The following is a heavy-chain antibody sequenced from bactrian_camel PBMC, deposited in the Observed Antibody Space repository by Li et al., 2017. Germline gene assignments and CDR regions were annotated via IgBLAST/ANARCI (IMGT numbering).Heavy chain of an antibody. D-gene: IGHD6*01. Sequence: DVQLVESGGGSVQTGGSLRLSCAASEYTYSEYNMAWFRQAPGKEREGVAGLDGRRTGYTDSVKGRFTISRDNAKRMLYLQMGNLTPEDTAMYICAARRGVGGPWYGWQEPSGYNYWGQGTQVTVS. V-gene: IGHV3S40*01. CDR2: LDGRRT. CDR3: AARRGVGGPWYGWQEPSGYNY. CDR1: EYTYSEYN. J-gene: IGHJ4*01.